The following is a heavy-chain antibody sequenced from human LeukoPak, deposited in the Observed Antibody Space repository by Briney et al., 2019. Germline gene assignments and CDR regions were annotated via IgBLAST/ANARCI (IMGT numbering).Heavy chain of an antibody. D-gene: IGHD1/OR15-1a*01. J-gene: IGHJ2*01. CDR1: GFTFSTYA. V-gene: IGHV3-30*03. CDR3: ARTLGGNNVDRVTGFDL. Sequence: GGSLRLSCAASGFTFSTYAMHWVRQAPGKGLEWVAVISYDGSNKYYADSVKGRFTISRDNSKNTLYLQMNSLRADDTAVYYCARTLGGNNVDRVTGFDLWGHGTLVSVSS. CDR2: ISYDGSNK.